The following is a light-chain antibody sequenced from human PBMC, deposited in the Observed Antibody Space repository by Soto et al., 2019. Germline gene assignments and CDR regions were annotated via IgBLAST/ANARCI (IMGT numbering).Light chain of an antibody. J-gene: IGLJ1*01. V-gene: IGLV2-14*01. CDR3: SSYTSSSTRD. CDR1: SSEVGGYNY. CDR2: DVS. Sequence: QSVLTQPASVSGSPSQSLTISCTGTSSEVGGYNYVAWYQQHPGKAPKLMIYDVSNRPSGVSNRFSGSKSGNTASLTISGLQAVDEADYYCSSYTSSSTRDFGTGTKVTVL.